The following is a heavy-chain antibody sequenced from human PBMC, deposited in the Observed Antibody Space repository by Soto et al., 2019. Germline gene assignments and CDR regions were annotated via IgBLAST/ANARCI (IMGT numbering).Heavy chain of an antibody. Sequence: VASVKVSCKASGYTFTGYYMHWVRQAPGQGLEWMGWINPNSGGTNYAQKFQGWVTMTRDTSISTAYMELSRLRSDDTAVYYCARDLVSPYYYYGMDVWGQGTTVTVSS. CDR2: INPNSGGT. V-gene: IGHV1-2*04. J-gene: IGHJ6*02. CDR1: GYTFTGYY. CDR3: ARDLVSPYYYYGMDV.